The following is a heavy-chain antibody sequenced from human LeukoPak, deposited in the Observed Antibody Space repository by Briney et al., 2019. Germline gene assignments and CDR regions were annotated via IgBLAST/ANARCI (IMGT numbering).Heavy chain of an antibody. Sequence: GASVKVSCKASGYTFTSYAMNWVRQAPGQGLEWMGWINTNTGNPTYAQGFTGRFVFSLDTSVSTAYLQISSLKAEDTAVYYCARDRREGTRTPREWFDPWGQGTLVTVSS. CDR1: GYTFTSYA. CDR2: INTNTGNP. D-gene: IGHD1-26*01. V-gene: IGHV7-4-1*02. J-gene: IGHJ5*02. CDR3: ARDRREGTRTPREWFDP.